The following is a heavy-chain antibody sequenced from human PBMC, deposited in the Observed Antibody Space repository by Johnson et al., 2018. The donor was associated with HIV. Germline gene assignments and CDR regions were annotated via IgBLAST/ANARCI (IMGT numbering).Heavy chain of an antibody. V-gene: IGHV3-20*04. J-gene: IGHJ3*02. CDR3: AIGDYCTAGVCYDEPLDI. CDR2: INWDGSRT. Sequence: VQLVESGGGVIRPGGSLRLSCAASGFTFDYYDMNWVRQVPGKGLEWVSGINWDGSRTGYVDSVKGRFTVSRDNAKNSLYLQMNSLRGEETALYFCAIGDYCTAGVCYDEPLDIWGQGTMVTVSS. CDR1: GFTFDYYD. D-gene: IGHD2-8*02.